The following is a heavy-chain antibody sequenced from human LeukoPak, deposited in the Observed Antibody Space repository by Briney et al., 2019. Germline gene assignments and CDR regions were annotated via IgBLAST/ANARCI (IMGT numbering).Heavy chain of an antibody. CDR1: GFTFSSYG. Sequence: GGSLRLSCAASGFTFSSYGMPWVRKAPGKGLEWVAVISYDGSNKYYADSVKGRFTISRDSSKNTLYLQMNSLRAEDTAVYYCAKVERGYSSLWGQGTLVTVSS. D-gene: IGHD6-19*01. V-gene: IGHV3-30*18. J-gene: IGHJ4*02. CDR2: ISYDGSNK. CDR3: AKVERGYSSL.